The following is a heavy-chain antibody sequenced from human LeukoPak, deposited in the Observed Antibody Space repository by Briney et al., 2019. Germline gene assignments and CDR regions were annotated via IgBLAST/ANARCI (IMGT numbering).Heavy chain of an antibody. D-gene: IGHD3-22*01. CDR2: IYYSGST. V-gene: IGHV4-30-4*01. J-gene: IGHJ3*02. CDR1: GGSISSSNW. CDR3: ARVSPPNYYDSSGYYPDI. Sequence: SGTLSLTCGVSGGSISSSNWWSWIRQPPGKGLEWIGYIYYSGSTYYNPSLKSRVTISVDTSKNQFSLKLSSVTAADTAVYYCARVSPPNYYDSSGYYPDIWGQGTMVTVSS.